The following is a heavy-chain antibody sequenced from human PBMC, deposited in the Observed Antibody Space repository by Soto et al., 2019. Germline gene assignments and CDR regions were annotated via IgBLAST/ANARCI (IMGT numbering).Heavy chain of an antibody. D-gene: IGHD5-12*01. V-gene: IGHV1-8*02. CDR3: ARAQSREMATIKGY. J-gene: IGHJ4*02. Sequence: EASVKVSCKASGGTFSSYAISWVRQATGQGLEWMGWMNPNSGNTGYAQKFQGRVTMTRNTSISTAYMELSSLRSEDTAVYYCARAQSREMATIKGYWGQGTLVTVSS. CDR2: MNPNSGNT. CDR1: GGTFSSYA.